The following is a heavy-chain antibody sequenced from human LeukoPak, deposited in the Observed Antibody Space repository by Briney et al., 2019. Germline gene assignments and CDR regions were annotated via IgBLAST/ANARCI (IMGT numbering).Heavy chain of an antibody. Sequence: GRSLRLSCAASGFTFDDYAMHWVRQAPGKGLEWVSGISYNSDTIAYADSVKGRFTISRDNAKNSLYLQMNSLRAEDTALYYCAKDYCGGDCYSGWYFDLWGRGTLVTVS. D-gene: IGHD2-21*02. CDR1: GFTFDDYA. V-gene: IGHV3-9*01. CDR2: ISYNSDTI. J-gene: IGHJ2*01. CDR3: AKDYCGGDCYSGWYFDL.